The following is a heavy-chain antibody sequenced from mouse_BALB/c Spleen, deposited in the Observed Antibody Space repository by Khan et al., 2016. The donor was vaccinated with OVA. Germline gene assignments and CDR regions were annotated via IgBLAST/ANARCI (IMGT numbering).Heavy chain of an antibody. V-gene: IGHV5-9-3*01. CDR2: ISSGGSYT. CDR3: TRHRGYYGSNPYFDY. CDR1: GFSFSSYS. D-gene: IGHD1-1*01. J-gene: IGHJ2*01. Sequence: EVQLVESGGDLVRPGGSLKLSCAASGFSFSSYSMSWVRQTPEKRLEWVATISSGGSYTYSPDSVKGRFTISSANAKNTLYLQMSSLKSEDTALDDWTRHRGYYGSNPYFDYWGQGTTLTVSS.